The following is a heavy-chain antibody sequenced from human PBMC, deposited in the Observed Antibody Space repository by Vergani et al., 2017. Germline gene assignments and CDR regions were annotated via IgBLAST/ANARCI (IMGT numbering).Heavy chain of an antibody. Sequence: VQLVESGGGVVPPGGSLRLSCTASGFIFSTYAMSWVRQAPGKGLEWVAFIGSSGPYINYADSVKGRFILSRDNTNNSLFLQLRSLRAEDAAVYYCARYCTSGGGPDNDVMDVWGQGATVTVSS. CDR3: ARYCTSGGGPDNDVMDV. J-gene: IGHJ6*02. CDR2: IGSSGPYI. V-gene: IGHV3-21*02. D-gene: IGHD2-8*01. CDR1: GFIFSTYA.